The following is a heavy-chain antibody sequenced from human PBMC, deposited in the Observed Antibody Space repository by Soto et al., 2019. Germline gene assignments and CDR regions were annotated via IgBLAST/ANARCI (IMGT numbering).Heavy chain of an antibody. Sequence: SETLSLTCTVSGGSISSYYWIWIRQPPGKGLEWIGYIYYSGSTNYNPSLKSRVTISVDTSKNQFSLKLSSVTAADTAVYYCARVSIGYGSGSYYNDYYYGMDVWGQGTTVTVSS. D-gene: IGHD3-10*01. CDR1: GGSISSYY. CDR3: ARVSIGYGSGSYYNDYYYGMDV. CDR2: IYYSGST. J-gene: IGHJ6*02. V-gene: IGHV4-59*01.